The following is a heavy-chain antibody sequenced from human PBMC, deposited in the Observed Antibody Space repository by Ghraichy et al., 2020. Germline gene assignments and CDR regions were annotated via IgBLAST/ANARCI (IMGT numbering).Heavy chain of an antibody. J-gene: IGHJ4*02. CDR2: IYYSGST. CDR1: GGSVSSGSYY. Sequence: SETLSLTCTVSGGSVSSGSYYWSWIRQPPGKGLEWIGYIYYSGSTNYNPSLKSRVTISVDTSKNQFSLKLSSVTAADTAVYYCARVKDGYDFYFDYWGQGTLVTVSS. CDR3: ARVKDGYDFYFDY. V-gene: IGHV4-61*01. D-gene: IGHD5-12*01.